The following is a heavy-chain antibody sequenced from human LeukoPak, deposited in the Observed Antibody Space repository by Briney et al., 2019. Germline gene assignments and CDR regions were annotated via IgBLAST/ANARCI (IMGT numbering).Heavy chain of an antibody. Sequence: SQTLSLTCAISGDSVSSNSAAWNWIRQSPSRGLEWLGRTYYRSKRYNDYAVSVKSRITINPDTSKNQFSLQLNSVTPEDTAVYYCARAALYCSGGSCSSLGFDYWGQGTLVTVSS. J-gene: IGHJ4*02. V-gene: IGHV6-1*01. CDR2: TYYRSKRYN. CDR1: GDSVSSNSAA. CDR3: ARAALYCSGGSCSSLGFDY. D-gene: IGHD2-15*01.